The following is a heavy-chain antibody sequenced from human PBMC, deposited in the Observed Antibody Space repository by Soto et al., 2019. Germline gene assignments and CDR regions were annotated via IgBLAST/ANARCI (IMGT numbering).Heavy chain of an antibody. CDR2: INPNSGGT. V-gene: IGHV1-2*02. CDR3: AKALYYHATRAVYAFDI. Sequence: ASVKVSCKTSGYTFTDFYIHWVRQAPGQGLEWLGWINPNSGGTNYSQRFQGRLTMTTDTSISTAYMELSRLTSDDTSIYHCAKALYYHATRAVYAFDIWGQGTMVTVSS. D-gene: IGHD3-10*01. J-gene: IGHJ3*02. CDR1: GYTFTDFY.